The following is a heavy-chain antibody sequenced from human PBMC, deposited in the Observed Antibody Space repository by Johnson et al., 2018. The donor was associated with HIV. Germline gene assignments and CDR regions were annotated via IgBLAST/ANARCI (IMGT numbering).Heavy chain of an antibody. V-gene: IGHV3-23*04. J-gene: IGHJ3*02. D-gene: IGHD2-21*01. Sequence: VQLVESGGGVVKPGGSLRLSCAASGFTFNNYAMSWVRQAPGKGLEWVSAISGSGGNTYYADSVKGRFTISRANSKNTLYMQLNSLRAEDAAVYYFAKDKIKRLPVDWAFDIWGQGTMVTVSS. CDR2: ISGSGGNT. CDR1: GFTFNNYA. CDR3: AKDKIKRLPVDWAFDI.